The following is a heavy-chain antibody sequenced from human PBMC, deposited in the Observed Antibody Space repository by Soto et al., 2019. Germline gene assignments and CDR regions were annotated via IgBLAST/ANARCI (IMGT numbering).Heavy chain of an antibody. V-gene: IGHV1-3*01. CDR1: GYTFTSHT. D-gene: IGHD5-18*01. Sequence: HVHLVQSGAEVKKPGASVKVSCKASGYTFTSHTIHWVRQAPGQRLEWMAWINVNNDNRKYSQKFQGRVTISIDTSATTAYMELSSLRSEDTAVYYCARSSLTAVDYWGQGTLVTVSS. CDR2: INVNNDNR. CDR3: ARSSLTAVDY. J-gene: IGHJ4*02.